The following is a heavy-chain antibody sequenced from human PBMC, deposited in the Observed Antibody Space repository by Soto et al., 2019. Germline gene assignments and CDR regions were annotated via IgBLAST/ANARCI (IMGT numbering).Heavy chain of an antibody. J-gene: IGHJ4*02. D-gene: IGHD5-18*01. CDR3: ASGIQLWLRRINNGYSG. Sequence: QVQLVQSGAEVNKHESSVKVSCKAPGGTFSTYAISWVRQAPGQGLEWMGGIIPMFGTANYAQRFQDRVTITADESTNTVYMELSSLRSEDTAVYFCASGIQLWLRRINNGYSGWGQGTLVTVSS. V-gene: IGHV1-69*12. CDR2: IIPMFGTA. CDR1: GGTFSTYA.